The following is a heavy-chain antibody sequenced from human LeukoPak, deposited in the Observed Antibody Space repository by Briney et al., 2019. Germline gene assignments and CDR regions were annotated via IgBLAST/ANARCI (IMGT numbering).Heavy chain of an antibody. CDR2: INTNTGNP. J-gene: IGHJ4*02. CDR1: GYTFTNYA. Sequence: GASVKVSCKASGYTFTNYAMNWVRQAPGQGLEWMGWINTNTGNPTYAQGFTGRFVFSLDTSVSTAYLQISSLKAEDTAVYYCARDLGITMVRGVIDYWGQGTLVTVSS. D-gene: IGHD3-10*01. V-gene: IGHV7-4-1*02. CDR3: ARDLGITMVRGVIDY.